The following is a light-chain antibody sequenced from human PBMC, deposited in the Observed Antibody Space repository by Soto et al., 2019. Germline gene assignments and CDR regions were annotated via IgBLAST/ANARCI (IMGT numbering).Light chain of an antibody. CDR3: QQYNNWPET. CDR1: QSVSSN. J-gene: IGKJ2*01. V-gene: IGKV3-15*01. CDR2: GAS. Sequence: EIVMTQSPATLSVSTGERANLSCRASQSVSSNLAWDQQKPGQAPRLLIYGASTRATGIPARFSGSGSGTEFTLTISSLQSEDFAVYYCQQYNNWPETFGQRTKLEIK.